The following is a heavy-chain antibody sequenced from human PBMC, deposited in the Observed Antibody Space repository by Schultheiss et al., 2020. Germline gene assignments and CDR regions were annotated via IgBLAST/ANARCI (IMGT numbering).Heavy chain of an antibody. Sequence: SETLSLTCAVYGGSFSGYYWSWIRQPPGKGLEWIGEINHSGSTNYNPSLKSRVTISVDTSKNQFSLKLSSVTAADTAVYYCARAAPTHYFDYWGQGTLVTVSS. CDR3: ARAAPTHYFDY. CDR1: GGSFSGYY. J-gene: IGHJ4*02. CDR2: INHSGST. V-gene: IGHV4-34*01.